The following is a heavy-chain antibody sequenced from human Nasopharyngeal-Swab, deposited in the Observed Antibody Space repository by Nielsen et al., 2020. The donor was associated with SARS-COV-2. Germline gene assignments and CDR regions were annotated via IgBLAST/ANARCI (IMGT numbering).Heavy chain of an antibody. J-gene: IGHJ4*02. V-gene: IGHV3-11*06. Sequence: GESLKISCAASGFTFSDYYMSWIRQAPGKGLEWVSYISSSSSYTNYADSVKGRFTISRDNAKNSLYLQMNSLRAEDTAVYYCARDQGGGELLDYWGQGTLVTVSS. D-gene: IGHD1-26*01. CDR2: ISSSSSYT. CDR1: GFTFSDYY. CDR3: ARDQGGGELLDY.